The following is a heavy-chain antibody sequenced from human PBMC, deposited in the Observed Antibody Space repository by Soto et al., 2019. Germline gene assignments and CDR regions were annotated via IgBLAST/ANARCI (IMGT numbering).Heavy chain of an antibody. V-gene: IGHV3-23*01. CDR2: ISGSGRST. D-gene: IGHD5-12*01. CDR1: GFTFSSYA. J-gene: IGHJ4*02. Sequence: EVQLLESGGGLVQPGGSLRLSCAASGFTFSSYAMSWVRQAPGKGLEWVSAISGSGRSTYYADSVKGRFTISRDNSKNTLYLQMNSLRAEVTAVYYCAKGQDIVATITNFDYWGQGTLVTVSS. CDR3: AKGQDIVATITNFDY.